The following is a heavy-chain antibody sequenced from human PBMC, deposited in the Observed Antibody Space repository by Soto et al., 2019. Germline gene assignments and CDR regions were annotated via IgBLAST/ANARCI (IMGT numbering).Heavy chain of an antibody. CDR2: ISYDGSNK. Sequence: GGSLRLSCAASGFTFSSYAMHWVRQAPGKGLEWVAVISYDGSNKYYADSVKGRFTISRDNSKNTLYLQMNSQRAEDTAVDYCVSRLVWGDALDIWGKGTMVTVSS. D-gene: IGHD6-19*01. J-gene: IGHJ3*02. CDR3: VSRLVWGDALDI. V-gene: IGHV3-30*04. CDR1: GFTFSSYA.